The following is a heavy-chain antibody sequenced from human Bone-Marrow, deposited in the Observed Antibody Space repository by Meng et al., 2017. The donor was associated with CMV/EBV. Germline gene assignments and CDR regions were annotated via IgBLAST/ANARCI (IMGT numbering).Heavy chain of an antibody. CDR1: GGSISSSSYY. J-gene: IGHJ4*02. CDR3: ARDLGGSYPN. Sequence: SETLSLTCTVSGGSISSSSYYWGWIRQPPGKGLEWIGSIYYSGSTYYNPSLKSRVTISVDTSKNQFSLKLSSVTAADTAVYYCARDLGGSYPNLAQGTLVTSPQ. V-gene: IGHV4-39*07. CDR2: IYYSGST. D-gene: IGHD1-26*01.